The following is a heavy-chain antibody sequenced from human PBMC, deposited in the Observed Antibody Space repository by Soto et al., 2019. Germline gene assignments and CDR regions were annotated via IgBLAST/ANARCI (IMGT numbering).Heavy chain of an antibody. CDR3: ARHRYCSSTSCYAVKYYYYYYMDV. V-gene: IGHV5-51*01. J-gene: IGHJ6*03. Sequence: PGESLKISCKGSGYSFTSYWIGWVRQMPGKGLEWMGVIYPGDSDTRYSPSFQGQVTISADKSISTAYLQWSSLKASDTAMYYCARHRYCSSTSCYAVKYYYYYYMDVWGKGTTVTVSS. D-gene: IGHD2-2*01. CDR1: GYSFTSYW. CDR2: IYPGDSDT.